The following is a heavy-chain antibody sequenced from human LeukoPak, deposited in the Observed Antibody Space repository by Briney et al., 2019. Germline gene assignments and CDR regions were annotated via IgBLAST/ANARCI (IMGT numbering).Heavy chain of an antibody. D-gene: IGHD5-18*01. J-gene: IGHJ4*02. CDR3: ARGAQYSYGWSY. CDR1: GGTFSSYA. Sequence: SVKVSCKASGGTFSSYAISWVRQAPGQGLEWMGGIIPIFGTANYAQKFLGRVTITADESTSTAYMELSSLRSEDTAVYYCARGAQYSYGWSYWGQGTLVTVSS. CDR2: IIPIFGTA. V-gene: IGHV1-69*13.